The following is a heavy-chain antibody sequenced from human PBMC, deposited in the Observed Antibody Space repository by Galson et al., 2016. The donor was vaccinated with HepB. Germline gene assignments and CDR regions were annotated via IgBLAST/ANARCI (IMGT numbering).Heavy chain of an antibody. Sequence: SVKVSCKASGYLFKNYGINWVRQAPGQGLEWLGWIRAERGDPNLAQKFQDRVSLTTDTSTNTAYMELRNLRSDDTAVYYCARTTRGGLYYFYGMDVWGQGTTVIVSS. CDR3: ARTTRGGLYYFYGMDV. D-gene: IGHD3-10*01. CDR2: IRAERGDP. CDR1: GYLFKNYG. V-gene: IGHV1-18*01. J-gene: IGHJ6*02.